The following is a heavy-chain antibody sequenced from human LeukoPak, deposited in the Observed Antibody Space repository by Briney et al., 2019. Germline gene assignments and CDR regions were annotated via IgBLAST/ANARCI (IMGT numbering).Heavy chain of an antibody. CDR2: IYYSGST. J-gene: IGHJ6*02. V-gene: IGHV4-59*01. CDR1: GGSISGYY. Sequence: PSETLSLTCTVSGGSISGYYWSWIRQPPGKGLEWIGYIYYSGSTNYNPSLKSRVTISVDTSKNQFSLKLSSVTAADTAVYYCARGFSGSSWSTRGYYYYGMDVWGQGTTVTVSS. D-gene: IGHD6-13*01. CDR3: ARGFSGSSWSTRGYYYYGMDV.